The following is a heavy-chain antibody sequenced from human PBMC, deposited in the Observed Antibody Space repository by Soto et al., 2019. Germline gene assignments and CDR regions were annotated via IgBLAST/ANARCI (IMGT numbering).Heavy chain of an antibody. CDR1: GFTFSSYG. CDR2: IWYDGSNK. J-gene: IGHJ4*02. Sequence: VGSLRLSCAASGFTFSSYGMHWVRQAPGKGLEWVAVIWYDGSNKYYADSVKGRFTISRDNSKNTLYLQMNSLRAEDTAVYYCARDPYSYGPRQFDYWGQGTLVTVSS. CDR3: ARDPYSYGPRQFDY. D-gene: IGHD5-18*01. V-gene: IGHV3-33*01.